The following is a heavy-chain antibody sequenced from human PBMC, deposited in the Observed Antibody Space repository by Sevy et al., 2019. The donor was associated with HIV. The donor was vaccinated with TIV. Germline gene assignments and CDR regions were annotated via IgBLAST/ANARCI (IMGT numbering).Heavy chain of an antibody. D-gene: IGHD2-21*02. Sequence: ASVKVSCKASRYNFNAFYIHWVRQAPGQGLEWMGWINPYRGGTNYARKFQGRVTMTTDTSISVAYMGLSRLTSDDTAVYYCARDRFYGGDSVTFAGDYWGQGTLVTVSS. J-gene: IGHJ4*02. CDR1: RYNFNAFY. CDR3: ARDRFYGGDSVTFAGDY. V-gene: IGHV1-2*02. CDR2: INPYRGGT.